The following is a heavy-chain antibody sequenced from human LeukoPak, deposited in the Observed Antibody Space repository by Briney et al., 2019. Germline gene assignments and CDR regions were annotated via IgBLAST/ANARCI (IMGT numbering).Heavy chain of an antibody. Sequence: GGSLRLSCAASGFTFSSYAMHWVRQAPGKGLEYVSAISSNGGSTYYANSVKGRFTISRDNSKNTLYLQMGSLRAEDMAVYYCARGRTTVFGAFDIWGQGTMVTVSS. CDR2: ISSNGGST. CDR3: ARGRTTVFGAFDI. D-gene: IGHD4-17*01. CDR1: GFTFSSYA. V-gene: IGHV3-64*01. J-gene: IGHJ3*02.